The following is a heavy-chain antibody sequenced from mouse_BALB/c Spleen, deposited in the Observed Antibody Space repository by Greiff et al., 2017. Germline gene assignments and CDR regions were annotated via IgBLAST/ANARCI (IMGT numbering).Heavy chain of an antibody. Sequence: VMLVESGPGLVAPSQSLSITCTVSGFSLTGYGVNWVRQPPGKGLEWLGMIWGDGSTDYNSALKSRLSISKDNSKSQVFLKMNSLQTDDTARYYCARRGGYYPYYYAMDYWGQGTSVTVSS. CDR3: ARRGGYYPYYYAMDY. J-gene: IGHJ4*01. CDR1: GFSLTGYG. D-gene: IGHD2-3*01. V-gene: IGHV2-6-7*01. CDR2: IWGDGST.